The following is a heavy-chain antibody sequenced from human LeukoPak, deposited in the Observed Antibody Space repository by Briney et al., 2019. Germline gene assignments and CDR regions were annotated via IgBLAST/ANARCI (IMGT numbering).Heavy chain of an antibody. V-gene: IGHV4-39*01. CDR1: GGSISSSSYS. J-gene: IGHJ4*02. CDR3: VASSDLYYFDY. CDR2: IYYSGST. Sequence: SETLSLTCTVSGGSISSSSYSWGWIRQPPGKGLEWIGSIYYSGSTYYNPSLKSRVTISVDTSKNQFSLKLSSVTAADTAVYYCVASSDLYYFDYWGQGTLVTVSS. D-gene: IGHD3-22*01.